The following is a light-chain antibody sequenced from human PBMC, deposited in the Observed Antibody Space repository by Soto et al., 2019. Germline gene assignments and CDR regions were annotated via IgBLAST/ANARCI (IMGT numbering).Light chain of an antibody. J-gene: IGLJ1*01. V-gene: IGLV1-40*01. CDR3: QSYDSSLSGYV. CDR1: SSNIGAGYD. Sequence: QSVLTQPPSVSGAPGQRVTISCTGSSSNIGAGYDVHWYQQLPGTAPKLLIYGNSNRPSGVPDRFSGSKSCTSASLAITGLQAEDEAGYYCQSYDSSLSGYVFGTGTQLTV. CDR2: GNS.